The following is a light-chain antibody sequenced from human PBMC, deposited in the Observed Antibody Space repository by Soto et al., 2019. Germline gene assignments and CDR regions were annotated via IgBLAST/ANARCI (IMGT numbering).Light chain of an antibody. Sequence: IVMTQSPATLSVSQGERATLSCRDSQSVSSNLAWYQQKPGQAPRLLIYGASTRATGIPARFCGRVAGKEFTRTSIRLQSEDLLFYSCKQSANLLRAFGGGTKVDIK. CDR3: KQSANLLRA. CDR2: GAS. J-gene: IGKJ4*02. CDR1: QSVSSN. V-gene: IGKV3-15*01.